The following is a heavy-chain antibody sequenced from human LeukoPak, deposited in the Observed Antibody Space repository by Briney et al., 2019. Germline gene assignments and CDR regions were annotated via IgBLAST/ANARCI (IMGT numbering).Heavy chain of an antibody. CDR1: GVSISSSSYY. J-gene: IGHJ5*02. V-gene: IGHV4-39*07. CDR2: IYYSGST. Sequence: SETLSLTCTVSGVSISSSSYYWGWIRQPPGKGLEWIGSIYYSGSTYYNPSPKSRVTISVDTSKNQFSLKLSSVTAADTAVYYCARVPAPLWFGELFGFDPWGQGTLVTVSS. CDR3: ARVPAPLWFGELFGFDP. D-gene: IGHD3-10*01.